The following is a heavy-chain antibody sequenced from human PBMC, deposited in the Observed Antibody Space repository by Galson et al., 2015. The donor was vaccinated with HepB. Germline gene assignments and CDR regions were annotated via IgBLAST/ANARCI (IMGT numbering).Heavy chain of an antibody. CDR3: ARACYYGSGSQIPYYYYYMDV. CDR1: GYTFTGYY. V-gene: IGHV1-2*06. Sequence: SVKVSCKASGYTFTGYYMHWVRQAPGQGLEWMGRINPNSGGTNYAQKFQGRVTMTRDTSISTAYMELSRLRSDDTAVYYCARACYYGSGSQIPYYYYYMDVWGKGTTVTVSS. J-gene: IGHJ6*03. D-gene: IGHD3-10*01. CDR2: INPNSGGT.